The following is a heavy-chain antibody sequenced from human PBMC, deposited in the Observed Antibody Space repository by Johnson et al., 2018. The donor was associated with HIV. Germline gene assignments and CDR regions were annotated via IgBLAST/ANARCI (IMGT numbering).Heavy chain of an antibody. Sequence: QMQLVESGGGVVQPGRSLRLSCAASGFTFSSYAMHWVRQATGKGLEWVAVISYDGSNKYYADSVKGRFTISRDNSKNSLYLQMNSLRAEDTAVYYCARGPSAYCGGDCPGGAFDIWGQGTMVTVSS. J-gene: IGHJ3*02. CDR2: ISYDGSNK. D-gene: IGHD2-21*02. CDR1: GFTFSSYA. CDR3: ARGPSAYCGGDCPGGAFDI. V-gene: IGHV3-30-3*01.